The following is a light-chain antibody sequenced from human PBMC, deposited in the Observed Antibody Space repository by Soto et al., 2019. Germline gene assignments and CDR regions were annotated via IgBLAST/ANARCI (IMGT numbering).Light chain of an antibody. CDR2: GAS. CDR1: QSVGSG. CDR3: QQYSTSPRT. V-gene: IGKV3-20*01. J-gene: IGKJ2*01. Sequence: EILLTQSPGTLSLSPGERATLSCRASQSVGSGLSWYQQKPGQAPRLLIYGASNRATGIPDRFSGSGSGTDFTLTISRLEPEDFAVYYCQQYSTSPRTFGQGTKVDIK.